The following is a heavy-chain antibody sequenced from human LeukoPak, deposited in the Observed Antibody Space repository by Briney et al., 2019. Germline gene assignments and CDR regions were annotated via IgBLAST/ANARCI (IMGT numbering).Heavy chain of an antibody. CDR3: ARLSRNFDWSLAGYYYYGMDV. J-gene: IGHJ6*02. CDR1: GGSISSYY. CDR2: IYYSGST. D-gene: IGHD3-9*01. V-gene: IGHV4-59*08. Sequence: SETLSLTCTVSGGSISSYYWSWIRQPPGKGLEWIGYIYYSGSTNYNPSLKSRVTISVDTSKNQFSLKLSSVTAADTAVYYCARLSRNFDWSLAGYYYYGMDVWGQGTTVTVSS.